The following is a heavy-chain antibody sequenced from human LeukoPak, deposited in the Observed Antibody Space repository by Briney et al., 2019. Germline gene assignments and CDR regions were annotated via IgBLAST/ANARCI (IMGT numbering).Heavy chain of an antibody. CDR3: ARELWFVNAPGSWFDP. J-gene: IGHJ5*02. CDR2: ILHSGSS. Sequence: SETLSLTCAVSGDSISSGDYSWSWIRQPSGKGLEWIGYILHSGSSYYNPSLKSRVTISVDKSKNQFSLRLTSVTAADTAVYYCARELWFVNAPGSWFDPWGQGTLVTVSS. V-gene: IGHV4-30-2*01. CDR1: GDSISSGDYS. D-gene: IGHD3-10*01.